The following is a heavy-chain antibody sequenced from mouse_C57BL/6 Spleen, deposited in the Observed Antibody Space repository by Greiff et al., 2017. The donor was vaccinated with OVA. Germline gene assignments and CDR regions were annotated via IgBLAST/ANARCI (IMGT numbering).Heavy chain of an antibody. D-gene: IGHD1-1*01. CDR2: LWGDGST. J-gene: IGHJ1*03. Sequence: VQLVESGPGLVAPSQSLSITCTVSGFSLTSYGVSWVRQPPGKGLEWLGVLWGDGSTNYHSALISRLSISKDNSKSQVFLKLNSLQTADTATYYCAKPEYYGSSSWYFDVWGTGTTVTVAS. CDR1: GFSLTSYG. CDR3: AKPEYYGSSSWYFDV. V-gene: IGHV2-3*01.